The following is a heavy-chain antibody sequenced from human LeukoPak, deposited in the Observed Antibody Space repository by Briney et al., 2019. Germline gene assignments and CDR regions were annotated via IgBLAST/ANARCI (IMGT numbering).Heavy chain of an antibody. J-gene: IGHJ6*02. CDR2: ISYDGSNK. Sequence: GGSLRLSCAASGFTFSSYTMHRVRQAPGKGLEWVAVISYDGSNKYYADSVKGRFTISRDNSKNTLYLQMNSLRAEDTAVYYCARGAGSNYYDSSGSYYYYYGMDVWGQGTTVTVSS. CDR3: ARGAGSNYYDSSGSYYYYYGMDV. V-gene: IGHV3-30-3*01. D-gene: IGHD3-22*01. CDR1: GFTFSSYT.